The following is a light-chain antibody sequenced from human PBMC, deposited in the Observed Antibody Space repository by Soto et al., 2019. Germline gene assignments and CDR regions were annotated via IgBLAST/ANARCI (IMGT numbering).Light chain of an antibody. J-gene: IGLJ1*01. Sequence: QSALTQPASVSGSPGQSITISCTGTSSDVGGYNYVSWYQQHPGKAPKLMIYDVSNRPSGVSNRFSGSKSGNTASLTISGLQAEDDADYYCSSYTSSSPPYVFGTGTKVTAL. V-gene: IGLV2-14*01. CDR1: SSDVGGYNY. CDR2: DVS. CDR3: SSYTSSSPPYV.